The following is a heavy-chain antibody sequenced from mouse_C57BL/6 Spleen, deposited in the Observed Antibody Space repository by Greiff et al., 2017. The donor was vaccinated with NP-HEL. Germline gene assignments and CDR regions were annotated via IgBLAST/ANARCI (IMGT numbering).Heavy chain of an antibody. CDR3: ARRGDYDSFAY. CDR2: IDPSDSET. V-gene: IGHV1-52*01. CDR1: GYTFTSYW. J-gene: IGHJ3*01. D-gene: IGHD2-4*01. Sequence: VQLQQSGAELVRPGSSVKLSCKASGYTFTSYWMHWVKQRPIQGLEWIGNIDPSDSETHYNQKFKDKATLTVDKSSSTAYMQLSSLTSEDSAVYYCARRGDYDSFAYWGQGTLVTVSA.